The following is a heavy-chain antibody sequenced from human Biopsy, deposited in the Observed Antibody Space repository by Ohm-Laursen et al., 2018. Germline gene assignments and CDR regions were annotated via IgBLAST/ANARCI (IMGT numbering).Heavy chain of an antibody. V-gene: IGHV4-59*07. CDR2: TYYSGST. J-gene: IGHJ6*02. CDR1: GGSISRDY. Sequence: SDTLSLTCAVSGGSISRDYWAWIRQPPGKGLQWTGYTYYSGSTNYNPSLNSRVTIAVDTSKNQFSLRLTSVTAADTAVYYCVRSNYHYYGFDVWGQGTTVTVSS. CDR3: VRSNYHYYGFDV.